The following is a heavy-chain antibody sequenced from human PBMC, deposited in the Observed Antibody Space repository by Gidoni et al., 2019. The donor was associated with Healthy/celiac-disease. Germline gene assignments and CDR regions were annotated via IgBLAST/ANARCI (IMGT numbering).Heavy chain of an antibody. J-gene: IGHJ5*02. V-gene: IGHV5-10-1*03. CDR2: IDPSDSYT. D-gene: IGHD3-10*01. CDR3: ARHGRDYYGSGTLLGGWFDP. Sequence: EVQLVQSGAEVKKPGESLRISCKGSGYSFTSYWISWVRQMPGKGLEWMGRIDPSDSYTNYSPSFQGHVTISADKSISTAYLQWSSLKASDTAMYYCARHGRDYYGSGTLLGGWFDPWGQGTLVTVSS. CDR1: GYSFTSYW.